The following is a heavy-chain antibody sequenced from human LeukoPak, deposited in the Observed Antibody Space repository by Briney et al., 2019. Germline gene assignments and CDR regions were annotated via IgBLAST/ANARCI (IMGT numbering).Heavy chain of an antibody. CDR2: INPNSGGT. J-gene: IGHJ4*02. V-gene: IGHV1-2*02. Sequence: ASVKVSCKASGYTFTDYYMHWVRQAPGQGLEWLGWINPNSGGTSYAQKFQGRVTMTRDTSISTAYMKVSRLRSDDTAVYYCATMGATNFDHWGQGTLVTVSS. CDR1: GYTFTDYY. D-gene: IGHD1-26*01. CDR3: ATMGATNFDH.